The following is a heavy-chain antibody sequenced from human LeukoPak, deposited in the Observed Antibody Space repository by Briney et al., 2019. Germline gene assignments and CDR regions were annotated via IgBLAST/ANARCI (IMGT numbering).Heavy chain of an antibody. V-gene: IGHV3-23*01. CDR3: AKQFLDAN. Sequence: GGSLILSCEASGFLFDTYAMTWVCQAPGKGLEYVSTINAVDADTYYADSVKGRFTVSRDNSKNTLYLQMNSLRVDDTAVYYCAKQFLDANWGPGTLVTVSS. J-gene: IGHJ4*02. CDR1: GFLFDTYA. D-gene: IGHD2-21*01. CDR2: INAVDADT.